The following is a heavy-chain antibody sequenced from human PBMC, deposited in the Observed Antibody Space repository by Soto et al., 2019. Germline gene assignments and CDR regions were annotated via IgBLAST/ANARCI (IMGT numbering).Heavy chain of an antibody. CDR1: GGTFSSYG. J-gene: IGHJ4*02. CDR2: IIPIFGTA. D-gene: IGHD4-4*01. Sequence: QVQLVQSGAEVKKPGSSVKVSCKASGGTFSSYGISWVRQAPGQGLEWMGGIIPIFGTADYAQKFQGRVTITADESTSTAYMQLSSLRSEDTAVYYCARDGGVYDYSPFDYWGQGTLVTVSS. V-gene: IGHV1-69*12. CDR3: ARDGGVYDYSPFDY.